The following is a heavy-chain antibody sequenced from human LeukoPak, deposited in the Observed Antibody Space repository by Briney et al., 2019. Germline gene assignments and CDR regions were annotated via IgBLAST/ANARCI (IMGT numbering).Heavy chain of an antibody. D-gene: IGHD6-19*01. CDR2: IYYSGST. CDR1: GGSISSSSYY. J-gene: IGHJ4*02. V-gene: IGHV4-39*01. Sequence: ASETLSLTCTVSGGSISSSSYYWGWIRQPPGKGLEWIGSIYYSGSTYYNPSLKSRVTISVDTSKNQFSLKLSSVTAADTAVYYCASVPRTYSSGSPGLDYWGQGTLVTVSS. CDR3: ASVPRTYSSGSPGLDY.